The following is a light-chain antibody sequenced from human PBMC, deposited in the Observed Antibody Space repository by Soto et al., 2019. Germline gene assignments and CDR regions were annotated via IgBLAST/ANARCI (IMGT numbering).Light chain of an antibody. CDR1: SSNIGSNY. CDR3: QSYDSGLSGSV. V-gene: IGLV1-47*01. CDR2: RNN. J-gene: IGLJ1*01. Sequence: QSVLTQPPSASGTPGQRVTISCSGSSSNIGSNYVYWYHQLPGTAPKLVIYRNNQRPSGVPDRISGSKSGTSASLAISGLRSEDEADYYCQSYDSGLSGSVFGTGTKLTVL.